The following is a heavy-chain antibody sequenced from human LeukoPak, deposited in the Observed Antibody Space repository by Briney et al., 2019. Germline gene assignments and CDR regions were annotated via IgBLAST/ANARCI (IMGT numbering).Heavy chain of an antibody. CDR3: ARHSIVAGAFDI. Sequence: SETLSLTCTVSGGSINSSNYYWSWIRQPPGKGLEWIGYIYYSGSTNYNPSLKSRVTISIDTSKNQFSLKLSSVTAADTAVYYCARHSIVAGAFDIWGQGTMVTVSS. V-gene: IGHV4-61*05. CDR2: IYYSGST. CDR1: GGSINSSNYY. D-gene: IGHD2-21*01. J-gene: IGHJ3*02.